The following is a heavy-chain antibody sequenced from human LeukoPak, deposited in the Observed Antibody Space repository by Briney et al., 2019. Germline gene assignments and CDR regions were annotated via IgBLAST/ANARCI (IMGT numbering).Heavy chain of an antibody. J-gene: IGHJ5*01. CDR3: ARLYTTLTRSIWGRFDS. CDR1: GYTFTNYW. V-gene: IGHV5-51*01. Sequence: GGSLQIPGKTSGYTFTNYWIAGARQLPGEGVEGMGIIYPGDSHTRNSASCQGQVTMSADKSIPTPYLQWSSLKASHTAIYYCARLYTTLTRSIWGRFDSWGQGTLVTVSS. CDR2: IYPGDSHT. D-gene: IGHD3-16*01.